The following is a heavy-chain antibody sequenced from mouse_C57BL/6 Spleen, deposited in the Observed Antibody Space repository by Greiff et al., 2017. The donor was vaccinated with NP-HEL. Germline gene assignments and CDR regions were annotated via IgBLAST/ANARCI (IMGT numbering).Heavy chain of an antibody. CDR2: IDPETGGT. CDR1: GYTFTDYE. D-gene: IGHD1-1*01. V-gene: IGHV1-15*01. Sequence: QVQLKQSGAELVRPGASVTLSCKASGYTFTDYEMHWVKQTPVHGLEWIGAIDPETGGTAYNQKFKGKAILTADKSSSTAYMELRSLTSEDSAVYYCTRAKDFIKGFAYWGQGTLVTVSA. CDR3: TRAKDFIKGFAY. J-gene: IGHJ3*01.